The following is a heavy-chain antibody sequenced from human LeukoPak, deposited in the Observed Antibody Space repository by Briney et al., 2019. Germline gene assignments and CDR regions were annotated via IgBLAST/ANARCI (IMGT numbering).Heavy chain of an antibody. CDR3: TTDTFGARDS. CDR1: GFTFSTYS. J-gene: IGHJ4*02. V-gene: IGHV3-23*01. CDR2: ISGGGDST. Sequence: GSLRLSCAASGFTFSTYSMNWVRQAPGKGLEWLSAISGGGDSTYYADSVKGRFTISRDNAKDTLYLQMNSLRAEDAAVYYCTTDTFGARDSWGQGTLVTVSS. D-gene: IGHD3-10*01.